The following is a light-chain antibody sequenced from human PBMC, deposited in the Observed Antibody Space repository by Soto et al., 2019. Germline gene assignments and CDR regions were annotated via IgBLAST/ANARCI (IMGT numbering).Light chain of an antibody. CDR2: DAS. Sequence: DIQMTQSPSSLSASVGDRVTIACQATEDIATYLNWYQQKPGEAPKLLIYDASTLKTGVPSRFSGSGSGTHFTFNIFGLQPEDFATYYCQQCENLPLTFGGGTKVELK. CDR3: QQCENLPLT. J-gene: IGKJ4*01. V-gene: IGKV1-33*01. CDR1: EDIATY.